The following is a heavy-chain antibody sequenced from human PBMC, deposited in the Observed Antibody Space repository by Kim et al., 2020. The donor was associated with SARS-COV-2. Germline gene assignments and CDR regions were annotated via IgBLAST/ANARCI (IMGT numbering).Heavy chain of an antibody. D-gene: IGHD3-10*01. V-gene: IGHV4-39*01. CDR3: ARKLSYSGKFDY. Sequence: YNTPSLKSRVTISVDTAQKQFSLKLSSVTAADTAVYYCARKLSYSGKFDYWGQGTLVTVSS. J-gene: IGHJ4*02.